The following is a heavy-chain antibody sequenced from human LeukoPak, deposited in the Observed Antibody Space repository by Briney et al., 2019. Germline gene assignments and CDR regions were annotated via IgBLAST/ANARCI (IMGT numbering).Heavy chain of an antibody. CDR3: ASGVVGATPEPGY. Sequence: PGGSLRLSCAASGFTFSSYSMDWVRQAPGKGLEWVSSISSSSGYIYYADSVKGRFTISRDNAKNSLYLQMNSLRAEDTAVYCCASGVVGATPEPGYWGQGTLVTVPS. CDR1: GFTFSSYS. V-gene: IGHV3-21*01. D-gene: IGHD1-26*01. J-gene: IGHJ4*02. CDR2: ISSSSGYI.